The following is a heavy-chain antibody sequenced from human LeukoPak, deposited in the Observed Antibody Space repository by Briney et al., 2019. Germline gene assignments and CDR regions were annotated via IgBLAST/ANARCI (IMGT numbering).Heavy chain of an antibody. J-gene: IGHJ4*02. D-gene: IGHD6-13*01. CDR3: AFGEQQGSIDY. V-gene: IGHV3-23*01. CDR2: IGGSGGST. Sequence: PGRSLRLSCAASGFTFDDYAMHWVRQAPGKGLEWVSAIGGSGGSTYYADSVKGRFTISRDNSKNTLYLQMNSLRAEDTAVYYCAFGEQQGSIDYWGQGTLVTVSS. CDR1: GFTFDDYA.